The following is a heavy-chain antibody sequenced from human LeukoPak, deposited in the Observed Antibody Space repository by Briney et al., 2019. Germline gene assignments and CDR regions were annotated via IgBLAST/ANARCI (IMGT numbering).Heavy chain of an antibody. CDR1: GFTFSSYE. CDR3: AREGWVNWFDH. Sequence: QPGGSLRLSCAASGFTFSSYEMNWVRQAPGKGLEWVSYISSSGSTIYYADSVKGRFTISRDNAKNSLYLQMNSLRAEDTAVYYCAREGWVNWFDHWGQGTLVTVSS. V-gene: IGHV3-48*03. D-gene: IGHD1-26*01. CDR2: ISSSGSTI. J-gene: IGHJ5*02.